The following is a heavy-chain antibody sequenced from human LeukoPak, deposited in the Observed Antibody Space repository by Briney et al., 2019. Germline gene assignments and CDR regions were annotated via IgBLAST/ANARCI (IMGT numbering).Heavy chain of an antibody. V-gene: IGHV4-4*07. J-gene: IGHJ4*02. CDR1: GGSIASSY. D-gene: IGHD3-16*01. CDR3: ARDHNEYEFLSDAYLGYFDF. Sequence: PSETLSLTCTVSGGSIASSYWGWIRQPAGKGLEWLGRISTDGSTTYNAALKSRISMSVALSANQFSLRLRSVTAADTAIYYCARDHNEYEFLSDAYLGYFDFWGQGALVTVSS. CDR2: ISTDGST.